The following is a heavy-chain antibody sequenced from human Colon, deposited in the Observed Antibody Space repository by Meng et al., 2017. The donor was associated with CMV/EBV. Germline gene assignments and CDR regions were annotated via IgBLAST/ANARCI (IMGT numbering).Heavy chain of an antibody. V-gene: IGHV3-48*03. CDR1: GITLSAYA. D-gene: IGHD3-3*01. J-gene: IGHJ6*02. CDR3: ARDPSLITISGVVTYGMDV. CDR2: ISSGGQTI. Sequence: GESLKISCAASGITLSAYAVTWVRQAPGKGLEWVAYISSGGQTIHYADSVKGRFTISRDNTDNSLYLHMTSLRADDTAVYYCARDPSLITISGVVTYGMDVWGPGTTVTVSS.